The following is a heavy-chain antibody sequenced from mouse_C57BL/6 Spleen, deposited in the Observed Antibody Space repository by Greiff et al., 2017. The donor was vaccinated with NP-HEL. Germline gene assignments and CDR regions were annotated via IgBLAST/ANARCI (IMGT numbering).Heavy chain of an antibody. V-gene: IGHV1-7*01. Sequence: QVQLQQSGAELAKPGASVKLSCKASGYTFTSYWMHWVKQRPGQGLEWIGYINPSSGYTKYNQKFKDKATLTADKSSSTAYMQLSSLTYEDSSVYYCAISEYDYDMDYWGQGTSVTVSS. CDR1: GYTFTSYW. D-gene: IGHD2-4*01. CDR3: AISEYDYDMDY. CDR2: INPSSGYT. J-gene: IGHJ4*01.